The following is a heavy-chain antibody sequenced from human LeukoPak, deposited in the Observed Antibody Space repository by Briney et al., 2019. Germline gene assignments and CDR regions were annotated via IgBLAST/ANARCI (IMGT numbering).Heavy chain of an antibody. Sequence: ASVKVSCKASGYTFTSYGISWVRQAPGQGLEWMGLISAYNGNTNYAQKLQGRVTMTTDTSTSTAYMELRSLRSDDTAVYYCARDLYSGYDYYYYYGMDVWGQGTTVTVSS. CDR1: GYTFTSYG. J-gene: IGHJ6*02. V-gene: IGHV1-18*01. CDR2: ISAYNGNT. CDR3: ARDLYSGYDYYYYYGMDV. D-gene: IGHD5-12*01.